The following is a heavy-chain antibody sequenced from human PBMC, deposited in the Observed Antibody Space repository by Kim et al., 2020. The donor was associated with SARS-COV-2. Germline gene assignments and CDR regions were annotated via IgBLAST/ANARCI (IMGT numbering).Heavy chain of an antibody. V-gene: IGHV3-21*01. D-gene: IGHD6-13*01. Sequence: YYADSVKGRFTISRDNAKNSLYLQMNSLRAEDTAVYYCARHSWGIAAAGYWGQGTLVTVSS. CDR3: ARHSWGIAAAGY. J-gene: IGHJ4*02.